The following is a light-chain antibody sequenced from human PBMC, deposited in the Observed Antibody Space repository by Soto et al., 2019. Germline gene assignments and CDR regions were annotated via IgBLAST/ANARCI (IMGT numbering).Light chain of an antibody. CDR3: QPYYNWPLT. J-gene: IGKJ4*01. V-gene: IGKV3-15*01. CDR1: QGIGDS. Sequence: EVVMTQSPATLSVSPGPGVTLSCRASQGIGDSLAWYQHKPGQTPRLLIYDKSTRATGVLARLSGNRSGPEFTLAINSLLSEDYAIYYCQPYYNWPLTFGGGPKVES. CDR2: DKS.